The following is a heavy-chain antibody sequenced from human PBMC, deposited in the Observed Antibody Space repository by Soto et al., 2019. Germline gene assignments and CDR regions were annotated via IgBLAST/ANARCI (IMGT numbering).Heavy chain of an antibody. Sequence: QIQLLQSGAEVKKPGASVKVTCKASGYTFRNFGSSWVRQAPGQGLEWMGWISAYNANANYAQKFQGRLTMTADTSTSTAYMDLRSLRSDDTAVYYCARENSYFDYWGQGTLVTVSS. CDR2: ISAYNANA. V-gene: IGHV1-18*01. CDR1: GYTFRNFG. J-gene: IGHJ4*02. CDR3: ARENSYFDY.